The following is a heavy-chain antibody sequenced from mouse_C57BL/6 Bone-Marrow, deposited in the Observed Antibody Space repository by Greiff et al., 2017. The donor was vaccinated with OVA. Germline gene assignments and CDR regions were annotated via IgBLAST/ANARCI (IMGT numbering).Heavy chain of an antibody. CDR1: GYTFTSYG. J-gene: IGHJ4*01. D-gene: IGHD6-1*01. CDR2: IYSRSGNT. Sequence: QVQLQQSGAELARPGASVKLSCKASGYTFTSYGISWVKQRTGQGLEWIGEIYSRSGNTYYLEKFKGQATLTADKSSSTAYMELRSLTSEDSAVYICARPASYAMDDWGKGTSVTVSS. CDR3: ARPASYAMDD. V-gene: IGHV1-81*01.